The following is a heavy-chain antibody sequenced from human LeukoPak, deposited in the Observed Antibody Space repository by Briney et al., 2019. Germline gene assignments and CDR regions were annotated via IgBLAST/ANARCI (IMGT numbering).Heavy chain of an antibody. J-gene: IGHJ4*02. Sequence: PGGSLRLSCAASGFTFSSYWMTWVRQAPGKGLEWVANIKQDGSERNYVDSVKGRFTISRDNAKNSLYLQTNPLRDEDTAVYYCATGAGCGYWGQGTLVTVSS. D-gene: IGHD6-19*01. CDR1: GFTFSSYW. CDR3: ATGAGCGY. V-gene: IGHV3-7*03. CDR2: IKQDGSER.